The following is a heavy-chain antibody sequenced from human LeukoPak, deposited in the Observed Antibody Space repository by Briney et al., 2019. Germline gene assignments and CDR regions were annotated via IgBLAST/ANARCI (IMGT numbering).Heavy chain of an antibody. CDR1: GFTFSSYW. Sequence: GGSLRLSCAASGFTFSSYWMHWVRQAPGKGLVWVSRINSDGSSTSYADSVKGRFTISRDNAKNTLYLQMNSLRAEDTAVYYCARVQGSGRGLAYWGQGTLVTVSS. V-gene: IGHV3-74*01. CDR3: ARVQGSGRGLAY. J-gene: IGHJ4*02. D-gene: IGHD3-10*01. CDR2: INSDGSST.